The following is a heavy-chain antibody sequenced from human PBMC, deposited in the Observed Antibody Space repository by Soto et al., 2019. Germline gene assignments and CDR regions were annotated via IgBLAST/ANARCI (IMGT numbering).Heavy chain of an antibody. Sequence: QVQLVESGGGVVQPGRSLRLSCAASGFTFSSYGMHWVRQAPGKGLEWVAVIWYDGSNKYYADSVKGRFTISRDNSKNMLYLEMNSLRAEDTAVYYCAREEGDYGGGGGAFDIWGQGTMVTVSS. CDR1: GFTFSSYG. CDR3: AREEGDYGGGGGAFDI. J-gene: IGHJ3*02. CDR2: IWYDGSNK. D-gene: IGHD4-17*01. V-gene: IGHV3-33*01.